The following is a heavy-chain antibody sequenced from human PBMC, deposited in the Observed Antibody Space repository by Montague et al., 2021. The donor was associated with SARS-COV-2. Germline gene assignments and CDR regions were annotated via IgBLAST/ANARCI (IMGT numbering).Heavy chain of an antibody. V-gene: IGHV4-39*01. D-gene: IGHD5-18*01. CDR1: GGPISGSSDY. CDR2: VDYSGNT. J-gene: IGHJ4*02. Sequence: SETLSLTCTVTGGPISGSSDYWGWSRQSPGKGLEWIASVDYSGNTYYRPSLKSRLTISVDTSKNQFSLKLNSVTVADTALYYCARREYSYGWGDWGQGTLVTVSS. CDR3: ARREYSYGWGD.